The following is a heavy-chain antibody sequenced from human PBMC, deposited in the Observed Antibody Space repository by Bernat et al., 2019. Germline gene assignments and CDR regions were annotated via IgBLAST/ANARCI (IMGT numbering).Heavy chain of an antibody. CDR1: GFTFTNFA. CDR2: ISYDGSNK. V-gene: IGHV3-30-3*01. CDR3: ARDYYGSGSYYPYDAFDI. D-gene: IGHD3-10*01. J-gene: IGHJ3*02. Sequence: VQLVESGGGLVQPGGSLRLSCAASGFTFTNFAMSWVRQAPGKGLEWVAVISYDGSNKYYADSVKGRFTISRDNSKNTLYLQMNSLRAEDTAVYYCARDYYGSGSYYPYDAFDIWGQGTMVTVSS.